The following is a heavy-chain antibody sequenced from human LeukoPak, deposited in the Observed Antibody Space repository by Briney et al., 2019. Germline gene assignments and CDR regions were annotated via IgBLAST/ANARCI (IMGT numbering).Heavy chain of an antibody. D-gene: IGHD4-17*01. J-gene: IGHJ4*02. Sequence: SVKVSCKASGGTFSSYAISWVRQAPGQGLEWMGRIIPIFGTANYAQKFRGRVTITTDESTSTAYMELSGLRSEDTAVYYCARDMTTVTTFDYWGQGTLVTVSS. CDR1: GGTFSSYA. V-gene: IGHV1-69*05. CDR3: ARDMTTVTTFDY. CDR2: IIPIFGTA.